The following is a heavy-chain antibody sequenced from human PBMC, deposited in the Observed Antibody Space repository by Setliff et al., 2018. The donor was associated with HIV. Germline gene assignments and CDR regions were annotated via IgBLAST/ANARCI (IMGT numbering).Heavy chain of an antibody. J-gene: IGHJ4*02. CDR1: GYTFINYG. D-gene: IGHD3-22*01. CDR2: ISAYNGNT. V-gene: IGHV1-18*01. CDR3: ARDGYYYDGSAYSTFDY. Sequence: ASVKVSCKASGYTFINYGISWVRQAPGQGLEWMGWISAYNGNTNYAQQLQDRVTMTTDTSTSTAYMELRSLRSDDTAVYYCARDGYYYDGSAYSTFDYWGQGTLVTVSS.